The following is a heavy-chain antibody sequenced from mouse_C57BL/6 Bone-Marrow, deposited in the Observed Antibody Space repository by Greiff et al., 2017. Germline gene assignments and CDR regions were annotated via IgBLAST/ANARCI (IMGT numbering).Heavy chain of an antibody. CDR3: AEEIYYDLAY. D-gene: IGHD2-4*01. CDR2: IYPGSGNT. Sequence: VQLQQSGAELVRPGASVKLSCKASGYTFTDYYINWVKQRPGQGLEWIARIYPGSGNTYYNEKFKGKATLTAEKSSSTAYMQLGSLASEDSAVYFYAEEIYYDLAYWGQGTLVTVSA. J-gene: IGHJ3*01. CDR1: GYTFTDYY. V-gene: IGHV1-76*01.